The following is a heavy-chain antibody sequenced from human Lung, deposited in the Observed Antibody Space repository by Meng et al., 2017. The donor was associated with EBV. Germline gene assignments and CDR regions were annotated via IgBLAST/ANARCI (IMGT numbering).Heavy chain of an antibody. CDR1: GGTFSSYT. J-gene: IGHJ4*02. Sequence: QVQWVKSGAEGKKPGSSVNVSCKASGGTFSSYTISWVRQAPGQGLEWMGRIIPILGIANYAQKFQGRVTITADKSTSTAYMELSSLRSEDTAVYYCARDEGGWLTAPDYWGQGTLVTVSS. D-gene: IGHD5-24*01. V-gene: IGHV1-69*08. CDR3: ARDEGGWLTAPDY. CDR2: IIPILGIA.